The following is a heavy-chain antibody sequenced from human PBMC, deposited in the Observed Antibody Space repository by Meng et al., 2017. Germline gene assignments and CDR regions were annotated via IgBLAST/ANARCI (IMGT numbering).Heavy chain of an antibody. V-gene: IGHV1-18*01. J-gene: IGHJ4*02. Sequence: ASVKVSCKASGYTFSNYGISWARQAPGQGLEWMGWISGYIGNTNYAQKFQGRVTMTTDTSTSTAYMELRSLRSDDTAVYYCARARIFDYWGQGTLVTVSS. CDR2: ISGYIGNT. CDR3: ARARIFDY. CDR1: GYTFSNYG. D-gene: IGHD2-15*01.